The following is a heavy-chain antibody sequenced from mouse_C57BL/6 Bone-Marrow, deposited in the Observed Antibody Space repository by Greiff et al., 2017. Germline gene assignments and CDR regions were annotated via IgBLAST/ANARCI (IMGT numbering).Heavy chain of an antibody. Sequence: QVQLQQSGAELVKPGASVKISCKASGYTFTDYYMNWVKQRTGKGLEWLGVIYPKDGGTSYNDKFKGKATLTADKSSSTAYMQLSSLTSEDSAVYCCARDGDRGYWDDWGKGTTVTVSS. D-gene: IGHD4-1*01. V-gene: IGHV1-80*01. J-gene: IGHJ1*03. CDR3: ARDGDRGYWDD. CDR1: GYTFTDYY. CDR2: IYPKDGGT.